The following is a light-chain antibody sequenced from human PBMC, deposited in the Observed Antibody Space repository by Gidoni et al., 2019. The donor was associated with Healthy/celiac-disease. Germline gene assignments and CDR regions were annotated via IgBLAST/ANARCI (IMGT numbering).Light chain of an antibody. CDR3: QQYGSSSYT. CDR1: PSVSSSY. J-gene: IGKJ2*01. CDR2: GAS. Sequence: IVLTQSPGTLSLSPGERATLSCRASPSVSSSYLAWYQQKPGQAPRLLIYGASSRATGIPDRFSGSGSGTDFTLTISRLEPEDFAVYYCQQYGSSSYTFGQXTKLEIK. V-gene: IGKV3-20*01.